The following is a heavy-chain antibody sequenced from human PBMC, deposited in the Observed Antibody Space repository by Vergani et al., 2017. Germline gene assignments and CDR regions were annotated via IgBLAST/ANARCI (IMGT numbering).Heavy chain of an antibody. Sequence: EVQLLESGGGLVQPGGSLRLSCAASGFTFSSYAMSWVRQAPGKGLEWVSVIYSGGSSTYYADSVKGRFTISRDNSKNTLYLQKNSLRAEDTAVYYCAKDSLDCSSTSCYYYFDYWGQGTLVTVSS. CDR3: AKDSLDCSSTSCYYYFDY. J-gene: IGHJ4*02. CDR2: IYSGGSST. CDR1: GFTFSSYA. D-gene: IGHD2-2*01. V-gene: IGHV3-23*03.